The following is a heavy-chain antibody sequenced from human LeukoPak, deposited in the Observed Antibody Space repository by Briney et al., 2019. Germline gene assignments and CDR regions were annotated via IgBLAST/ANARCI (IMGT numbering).Heavy chain of an antibody. V-gene: IGHV3-30-3*01. Sequence: GGSLRLSCAASGFTFSSYAMHWVRQAPGKGLEWVAVISYDGSNKYYADSVKGRFTISRDNSKNTLYLQMNSLRAEDTAVYYCARAYCGGDCYSEYFQHWGQGTLVTVSS. CDR1: GFTFSSYA. J-gene: IGHJ1*01. CDR2: ISYDGSNK. CDR3: ARAYCGGDCYSEYFQH. D-gene: IGHD2-21*02.